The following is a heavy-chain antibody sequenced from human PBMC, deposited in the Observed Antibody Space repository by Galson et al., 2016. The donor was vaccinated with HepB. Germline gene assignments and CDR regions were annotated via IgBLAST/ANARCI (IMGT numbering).Heavy chain of an antibody. Sequence: SVKVSCKASGYMFTSYSVHWVRQAPGQRLEWMGWINAGNGNTKYSQKFQDRVTITRDTSASTAYMELSRLRSEDTAVYYCARVSSGWFSFYFDSWGQGTLVTVSS. CDR3: ARVSSGWFSFYFDS. J-gene: IGHJ4*02. V-gene: IGHV1-3*01. D-gene: IGHD6-13*01. CDR1: GYMFTSYS. CDR2: INAGNGNT.